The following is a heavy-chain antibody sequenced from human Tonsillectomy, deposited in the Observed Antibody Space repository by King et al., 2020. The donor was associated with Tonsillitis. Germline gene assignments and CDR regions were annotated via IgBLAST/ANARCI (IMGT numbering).Heavy chain of an antibody. D-gene: IGHD2-2*01. CDR1: GFTFTDSA. CDR3: TTEYCSSPSCNT. J-gene: IGHJ4*02. V-gene: IGHV3-73*01. Sequence: VQLVESGGGLVQPGGSLKLSCAASGFTFTDSAMHWVRQASGKGLEWVGRIRSKANSYATAYAASVKGRFTISRDDSKNTAYLQMNSLKTEDTAVYYCTTEYCSSPSCNTGGQGTLVTVSS. CDR2: IRSKANSYAT.